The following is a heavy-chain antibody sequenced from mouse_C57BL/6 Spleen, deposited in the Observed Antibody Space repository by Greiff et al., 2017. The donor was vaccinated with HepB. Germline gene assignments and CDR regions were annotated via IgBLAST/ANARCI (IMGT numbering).Heavy chain of an antibody. CDR2: IWRGGST. CDR1: GFSLTSYG. J-gene: IGHJ4*01. D-gene: IGHD1-1*01. V-gene: IGHV2-5*01. Sequence: VQLQQSGPGLVQPSQSLSITCTVSGFSLTSYGVHWVRQSPGKGLEWLGVIWRGGSTDYNAAFMSRLSITKDNSKSQVFFKMNSLQADDTAIYYCAKGDYYGSLYAMDYWGQGTSVTVSS. CDR3: AKGDYYGSLYAMDY.